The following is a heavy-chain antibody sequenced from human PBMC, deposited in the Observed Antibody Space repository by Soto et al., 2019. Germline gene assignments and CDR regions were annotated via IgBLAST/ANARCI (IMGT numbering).Heavy chain of an antibody. CDR2: INHSGST. CDR1: GGSFSGYY. Sequence: SETLSLTCAVYGGSFSGYYWSWIRQPPGKGLEWIGEINHSGSTNYNPSLKSRVTISVDTSKNQFSLKLSSVTAADTAVYYCARGAQVYYDSSGYYYGSYFDYWGQGTLVTVSS. D-gene: IGHD3-22*01. CDR3: ARGAQVYYDSSGYYYGSYFDY. V-gene: IGHV4-34*01. J-gene: IGHJ4*02.